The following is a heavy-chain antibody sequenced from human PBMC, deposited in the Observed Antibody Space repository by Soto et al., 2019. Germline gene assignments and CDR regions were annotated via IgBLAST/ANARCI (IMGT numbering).Heavy chain of an antibody. CDR3: ARDGREGPGGYFDY. Sequence: GGSLRLSCAASGFTFSSYGMHWVRQAPGKGLEWVAVIWYDGSNKYYADSVKGRFTISRDNSKNTLYLQMNSLRAEDTAVYYCARDGREGPGGYFDYWGQGTLVTVSS. J-gene: IGHJ4*02. D-gene: IGHD1-1*01. CDR2: IWYDGSNK. CDR1: GFTFSSYG. V-gene: IGHV3-33*01.